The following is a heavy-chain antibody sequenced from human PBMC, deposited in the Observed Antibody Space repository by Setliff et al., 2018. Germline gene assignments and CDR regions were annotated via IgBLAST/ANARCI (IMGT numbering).Heavy chain of an antibody. CDR3: ARAQVVFAISAPVWYFEV. CDR1: GGSISSYF. Sequence: PSETLSLTCSVPGGSISSYFWNWVRQPAGKGLEWIVEINHSGSTNYNPSLKGRVTISVEKSKNQFSLKLTSVTAADTAVYYCARAQVVFAISAPVWYFEVWGRGTQVTVSS. J-gene: IGHJ2*01. V-gene: IGHV4-34*01. CDR2: INHSGST. D-gene: IGHD2-21*01.